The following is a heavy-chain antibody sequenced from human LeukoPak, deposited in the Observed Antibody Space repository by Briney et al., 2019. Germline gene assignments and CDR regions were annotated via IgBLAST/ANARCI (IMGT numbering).Heavy chain of an antibody. CDR2: IWYDGSNK. J-gene: IGHJ5*02. D-gene: IGHD3-3*01. Sequence: GRSLRLSCAASGFTFSSYGMHWVRQAPGKGLEWVAVIWYDGSNKYYADSVKGRFTISRDNSKNTLYLQMNSLRSGDTAVYYCAREVSSKEIGVVIFLRPNWFDPWGQGTLVTVSS. CDR3: AREVSSKEIGVVIFLRPNWFDP. CDR1: GFTFSSYG. V-gene: IGHV3-33*01.